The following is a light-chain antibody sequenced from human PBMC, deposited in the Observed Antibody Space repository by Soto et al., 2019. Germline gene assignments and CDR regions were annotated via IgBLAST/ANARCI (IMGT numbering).Light chain of an antibody. Sequence: EIVLTQSPGTLSLSPGERATLSCRTSQSVISTSLAWYQQKPGQTHRLLIYGAYSRATGIQDRFSGSGSGTDFTLTISRLEPEDFAVYHCQQYGDSPLTFGGGTKVDIK. J-gene: IGKJ4*01. CDR2: GAY. CDR1: QSVISTS. CDR3: QQYGDSPLT. V-gene: IGKV3-20*01.